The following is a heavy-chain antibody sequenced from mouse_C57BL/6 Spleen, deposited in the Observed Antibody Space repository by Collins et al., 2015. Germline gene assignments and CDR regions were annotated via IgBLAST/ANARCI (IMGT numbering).Heavy chain of an antibody. V-gene: IGHV1-52*01. Sequence: QVQLQQPGAELVGPGSSVKLSCKASGYTFTSYWMHWVKQRPIQGLEWIGNIDPSDSETHYNQKFKDKATLTVDKSSSTAYMQLSSLTSEDSAVYYCAREGTTPLDYWGQGTTLTVSS. CDR3: AREGTTPLDY. D-gene: IGHD1-1*01. J-gene: IGHJ2*01. CDR2: IDPSDSET. CDR1: GYTFTSYW.